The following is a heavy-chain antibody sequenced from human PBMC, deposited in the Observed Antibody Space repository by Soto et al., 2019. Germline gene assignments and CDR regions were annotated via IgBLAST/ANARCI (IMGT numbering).Heavy chain of an antibody. CDR3: AREAGWQRMVPYD. D-gene: IGHD6-25*01. CDR1: GYSFATSG. Sequence: QVKLVQSGTEVKKPGASMKVSCKASGYSFATSGISWVRQAPGQGLEWMGWISAYNGNTNYEQKLQDRVTMTTDTSTSTAYLELRSLRSDDTAVYYCAREAGWQRMVPYDWGQGTLVTVS. V-gene: IGHV1-18*01. CDR2: ISAYNGNT. J-gene: IGHJ4*02.